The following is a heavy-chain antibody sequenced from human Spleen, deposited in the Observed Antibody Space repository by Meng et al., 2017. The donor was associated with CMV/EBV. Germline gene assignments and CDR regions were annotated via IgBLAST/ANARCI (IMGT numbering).Heavy chain of an antibody. CDR3: ARDSGSGWYDSENWFDP. Sequence: GESLKISCAASGFTFSSYTMSWVRQAPGKGLEWVAVISYDGSNKYYADSVKGRFTISRDNAKNSLYLQMNSLRAEDTAVYYCARDSGSGWYDSENWFDPWGQGTLVTVSS. D-gene: IGHD6-19*01. J-gene: IGHJ5*02. CDR2: ISYDGSNK. V-gene: IGHV3-30*04. CDR1: GFTFSSYT.